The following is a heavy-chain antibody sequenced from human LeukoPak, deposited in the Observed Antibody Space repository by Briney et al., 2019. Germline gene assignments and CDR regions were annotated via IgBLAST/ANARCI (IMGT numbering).Heavy chain of an antibody. V-gene: IGHV4-61*02. CDR1: GGSISSGSYY. D-gene: IGHD1-26*01. CDR3: ARGFRGASFDY. J-gene: IGHJ4*02. CDR2: IYSSGST. Sequence: PSETLSLTCTVSGGSISSGSYYWSWIRQPAGKGLEWIGRIYSSGSTNYNPSLKSRVTMSVDTSKNQFSLKVSSVTAADTAVYYCARGFRGASFDYWGQGTLVTVSS.